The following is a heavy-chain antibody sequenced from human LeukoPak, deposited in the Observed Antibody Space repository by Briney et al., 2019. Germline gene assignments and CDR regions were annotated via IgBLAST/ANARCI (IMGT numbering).Heavy chain of an antibody. CDR1: GNSISNYA. Sequence: GASVKVSCKASGNSISNYAVSWVRQAPGQGFEWMGGIIPIFGTADYAQKFQGRVTITADQSTSTTYMALSSLKSEDTAIYYCTTRACHAGGCSSSFYYYYGLHFWGQGTTVSVSS. D-gene: IGHD3-16*01. CDR3: TTRACHAGGCSSSFYYYYGLHF. V-gene: IGHV1-69*13. J-gene: IGHJ6*02. CDR2: IIPIFGTA.